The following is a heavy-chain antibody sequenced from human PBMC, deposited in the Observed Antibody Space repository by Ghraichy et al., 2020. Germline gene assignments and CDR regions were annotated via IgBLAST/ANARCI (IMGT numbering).Heavy chain of an antibody. CDR2: ISSSSSTI. Sequence: LNISCAASGFTFSSYSMNWVRQAPGKGLEWVSYISSSSSTIYYADSVKGRFTISRDNAKNSLYLQMNSLRAEDTAVYYCARRSVANDYWGQGTLVTVSS. V-gene: IGHV3-48*01. CDR1: GFTFSSYS. CDR3: ARRSVANDY. D-gene: IGHD5-12*01. J-gene: IGHJ4*02.